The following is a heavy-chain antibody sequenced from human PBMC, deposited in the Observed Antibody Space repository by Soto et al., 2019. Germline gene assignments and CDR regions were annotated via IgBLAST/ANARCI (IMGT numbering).Heavy chain of an antibody. Sequence: SETLSLTCAVSGYSISSGYYWGWIRQPPGKGLEWIASIHHSGSTYYTPSLKSRVTISVDTSRNQFSLKLSSVTAADTAVYYCARYTSRHHLSSALYRGQRILVTLS. V-gene: IGHV4-38-2*01. D-gene: IGHD1-26*01. CDR1: GYSISSGYY. CDR3: ARYTSRHHLSSALY. CDR2: IHHSGST. J-gene: IGHJ4*02.